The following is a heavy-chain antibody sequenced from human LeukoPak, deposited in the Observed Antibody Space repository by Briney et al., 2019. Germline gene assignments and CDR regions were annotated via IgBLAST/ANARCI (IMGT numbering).Heavy chain of an antibody. CDR3: AKNGDRGAYCSGGTCYPYYYYYMDV. CDR1: GFTFSSYE. V-gene: IGHV3-23*01. J-gene: IGHJ6*03. Sequence: GGSLRLSCAASGFTFSSYEMSWVRQAPGRGLEWASAISTTGGTTYYADSVRGRFTISRDNSRNTLYLQMNSLRAEDTAIYYCAKNGDRGAYCSGGTCYPYYYYYMDVWGKGTTVTISS. D-gene: IGHD2-15*01. CDR2: ISTTGGTT.